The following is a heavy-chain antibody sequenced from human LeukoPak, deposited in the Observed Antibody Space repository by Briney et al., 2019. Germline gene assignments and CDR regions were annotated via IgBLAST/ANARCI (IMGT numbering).Heavy chain of an antibody. CDR1: GYTFTSYY. Sequence: ASVKVSCKASGYTFTSYYMHWVRQAPGQGLEWMGWINPNSGGTNYAQKFQGRVTMTRDTSISTAYMELSRLRSDDTAVYYCARRDIVVVPAAHQDGGYYYYYYMDVWGKGTTVTVSS. J-gene: IGHJ6*03. D-gene: IGHD2-2*01. CDR3: ARRDIVVVPAAHQDGGYYYYYYMDV. CDR2: INPNSGGT. V-gene: IGHV1-2*02.